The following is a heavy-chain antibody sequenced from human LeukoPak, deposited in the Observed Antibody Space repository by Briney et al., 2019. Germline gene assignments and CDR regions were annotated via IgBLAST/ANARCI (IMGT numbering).Heavy chain of an antibody. Sequence: SGGSLRLSCTASGFTFSSYWISWVRQAPGKGLEWVANIKQDGSEKYYVDSVKGRFTISRDNAKNSLYLQMNSLRAEDTAVYYCAKAAYDSRTGYYWGQGTLVTVSS. V-gene: IGHV3-7*01. D-gene: IGHD3-22*01. CDR1: GFTFSSYW. CDR3: AKAAYDSRTGYY. CDR2: IKQDGSEK. J-gene: IGHJ4*02.